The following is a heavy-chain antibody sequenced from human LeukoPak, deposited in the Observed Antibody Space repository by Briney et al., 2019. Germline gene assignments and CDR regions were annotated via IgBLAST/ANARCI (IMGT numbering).Heavy chain of an antibody. Sequence: SVKVSCKASGGTFSSYAISWVRQAPGQGREWMGRIIPIFGIANYAQKFQGRVTITADKSTSTAYMELSSLRSEDTAVYYCAVVTSLGGFDYWGQGTLVTVSS. CDR3: AVVTSLGGFDY. J-gene: IGHJ4*02. CDR1: GGTFSSYA. D-gene: IGHD2-21*02. CDR2: IIPIFGIA. V-gene: IGHV1-69*04.